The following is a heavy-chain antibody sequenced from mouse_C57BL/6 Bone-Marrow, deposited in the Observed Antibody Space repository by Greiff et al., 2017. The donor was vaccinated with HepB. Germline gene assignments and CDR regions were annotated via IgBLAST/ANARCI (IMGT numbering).Heavy chain of an antibody. V-gene: IGHV1-55*01. J-gene: IGHJ3*01. D-gene: IGHD2-4*01. CDR1: GYTFTSYW. CDR3: ASYDYDPPCFAY. Sequence: QVQLQQPGAELVKPGASVKMSCKASGYTFTSYWITWVKQRPGQGLEWIGDIYPGSGSTNYNEKFKSKATMTVDTSSSTAYMQISSLTSEDAAVYYCASYDYDPPCFAYWGQGTLVTVSA. CDR2: IYPGSGST.